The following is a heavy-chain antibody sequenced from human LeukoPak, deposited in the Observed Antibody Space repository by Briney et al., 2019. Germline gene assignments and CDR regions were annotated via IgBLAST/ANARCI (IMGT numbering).Heavy chain of an antibody. D-gene: IGHD3-3*01. Sequence: SVTLSLTCAAYGGSFSGYYWSWIRQPPGKGLEWIGEINHSGSTNYNPSLKSRVTISVDTSKNQFSLKLSSVTAADTAVYYCARGFYDFWSGYRQTHLFDPWGQGTLVTVSS. CDR1: GGSFSGYY. CDR2: INHSGST. J-gene: IGHJ5*02. CDR3: ARGFYDFWSGYRQTHLFDP. V-gene: IGHV4-34*01.